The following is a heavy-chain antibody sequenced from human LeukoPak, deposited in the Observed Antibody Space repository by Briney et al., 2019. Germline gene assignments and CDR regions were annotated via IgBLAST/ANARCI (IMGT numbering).Heavy chain of an antibody. Sequence: GGSLRLSCAASGFTFGTYAMSWVRQAPGKGLEWVSTLSGSGVATYYADSVKGRFTISRDNSKNTLYLQMNSLRAEDTAVYYCARGVANDYDSSGYQNWGQGTLVTVSS. CDR2: LSGSGVAT. D-gene: IGHD3-22*01. CDR3: ARGVANDYDSSGYQN. J-gene: IGHJ4*02. V-gene: IGHV3-23*01. CDR1: GFTFGTYA.